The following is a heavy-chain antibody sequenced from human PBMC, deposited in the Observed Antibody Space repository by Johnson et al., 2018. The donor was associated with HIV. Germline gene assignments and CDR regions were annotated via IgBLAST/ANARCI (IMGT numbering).Heavy chain of an antibody. CDR3: ARAPEVRGVDAFDI. Sequence: QMQLVESGGGLVKPGGSLRLSCAASGFTFSDYYMSWIRQAPGKGLEWVSYIRSSGSTIYFADSVKGRFTISRDNAKNSLYLQMNILSAEDTAVYYCARAPEVRGVDAFDIWGQGTVVTVSS. J-gene: IGHJ3*02. D-gene: IGHD3-10*01. CDR1: GFTFSDYY. V-gene: IGHV3-11*04. CDR2: IRSSGSTI.